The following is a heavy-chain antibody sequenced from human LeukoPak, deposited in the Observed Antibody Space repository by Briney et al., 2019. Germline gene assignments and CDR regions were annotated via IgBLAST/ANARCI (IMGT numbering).Heavy chain of an antibody. CDR2: IRYDGSNK. CDR3: AKDHGLYSGSYLQAVFDY. Sequence: GGSLRLSCAASGFTFSSYGMHWVRQAPGKGLEWVAFIRYDGSNKYYADSVKGRFTISRDNSKNTLYLQMNSLRAEDTAVYYCAKDHGLYSGSYLQAVFDYWGQGTLVTVSS. D-gene: IGHD1-26*01. CDR1: GFTFSSYG. J-gene: IGHJ4*02. V-gene: IGHV3-30*02.